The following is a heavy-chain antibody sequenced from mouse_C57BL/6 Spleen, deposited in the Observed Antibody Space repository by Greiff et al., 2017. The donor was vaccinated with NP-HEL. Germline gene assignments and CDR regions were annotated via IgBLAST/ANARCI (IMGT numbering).Heavy chain of an antibody. D-gene: IGHD3-2*02. CDR2: INPNYGTT. CDR1: GYSFTDYN. CDR3: AGGQGPLYYFDY. J-gene: IGHJ2*01. Sequence: LMESGPELVKPGASVKISCKASGYSFTDYNMNWVKQSNGKSLEWIGVINPNYGTTSYNQKFKGKATLTVDQSSSTAYMQLNSLTSEDSAVYYCAGGQGPLYYFDYWGKGTTLTVSS. V-gene: IGHV1-39*01.